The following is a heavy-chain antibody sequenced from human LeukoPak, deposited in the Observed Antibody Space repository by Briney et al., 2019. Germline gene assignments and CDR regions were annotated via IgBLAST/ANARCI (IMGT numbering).Heavy chain of an antibody. Sequence: SVKVSCKASGGTFSSYAISWVRQAPGQGLEWMGGIIPIFGTANYAQKFQGRVTITADKSTSTAYMELSSLRSEDTAVYYCAREREDIVVVPAAHSGWFDPWGQGTLVTVSS. D-gene: IGHD2-2*01. CDR1: GGTFSSYA. V-gene: IGHV1-69*06. CDR2: IIPIFGTA. J-gene: IGHJ5*02. CDR3: AREREDIVVVPAAHSGWFDP.